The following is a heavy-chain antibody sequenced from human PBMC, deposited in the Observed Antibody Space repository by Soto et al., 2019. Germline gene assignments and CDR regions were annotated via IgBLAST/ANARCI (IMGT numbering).Heavy chain of an antibody. V-gene: IGHV4-39*01. D-gene: IGHD5-12*01. CDR2: IYYSGST. Sequence: SETLSLTCTVSGGSISSSSYYWGWIRQPPGKGLEWIGSIYYSGSTYYNPPLKSRVTISVDTSKNQFSLKLSSVTAADTAVYYCARSHSGYINWFDPWGQGTLVTVSS. CDR1: GGSISSSSYY. J-gene: IGHJ5*02. CDR3: ARSHSGYINWFDP.